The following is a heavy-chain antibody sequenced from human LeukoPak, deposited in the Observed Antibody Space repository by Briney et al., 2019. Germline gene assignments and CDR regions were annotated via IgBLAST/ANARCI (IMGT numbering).Heavy chain of an antibody. V-gene: IGHV3-23*01. Sequence: GGSLRLSCAASGFTFSNCAMNWVRQAPGKGLEWVSDISASGGSTNYADAVKGRFTISRDNSKNTLYLQMNSLRVEDAAVYYCAKGASASRYFDYWGQGTLVTLSS. CDR1: GFTFSNCA. CDR2: ISASGGST. J-gene: IGHJ4*02. CDR3: AKGASASRYFDY. D-gene: IGHD1-26*01.